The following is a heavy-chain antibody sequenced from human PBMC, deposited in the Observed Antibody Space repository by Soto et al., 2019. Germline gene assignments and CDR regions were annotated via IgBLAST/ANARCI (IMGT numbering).Heavy chain of an antibody. CDR3: ARGRITIFGVVIDDY. CDR1: GYTFTSYG. V-gene: IGHV1-18*01. Sequence: GASVKVSCKASGYTFTSYGISWVRQAPGQGLEWMGWISAYNGNTNYAQKLQGRVTMTTDTSTSTAYMELRSLRSEDTAVYYCARGRITIFGVVIDDYWGQGTLVTVSS. D-gene: IGHD3-3*01. CDR2: ISAYNGNT. J-gene: IGHJ4*02.